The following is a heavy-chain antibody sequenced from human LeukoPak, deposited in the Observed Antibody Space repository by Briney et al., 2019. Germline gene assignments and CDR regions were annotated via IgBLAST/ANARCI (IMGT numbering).Heavy chain of an antibody. CDR3: ARDTDYNYYDSSGYPFDY. V-gene: IGHV1-46*01. CDR1: GYTFTSYY. Sequence: ASVKVSCKASGYTFTSYYMHWVRQAPGQGLEWMGIINPSGGSTSYAQKFQGRGTMTGDMSTSTVYMELSSLRSEDTAVYYCARDTDYNYYDSSGYPFDYWGQGTLVTVSS. D-gene: IGHD3-22*01. CDR2: INPSGGST. J-gene: IGHJ4*02.